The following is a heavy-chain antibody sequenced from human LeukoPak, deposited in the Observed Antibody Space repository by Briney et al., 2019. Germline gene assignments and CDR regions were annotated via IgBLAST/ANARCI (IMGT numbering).Heavy chain of an antibody. V-gene: IGHV3-15*01. CDR1: GFTFTNAW. J-gene: IGHJ4*02. D-gene: IGHD2-15*01. CDR3: TTRYCSGGRCDY. Sequence: GGSLRLSCAATGFTFTNAWMSWVRQAPGKGLEWVGRIKSKTDGGTTDYAAPVKGRFTISRDDSKTTLYLQMNSLKTEDTAVYYCTTRYCSGGRCDYWGQGTLVTVSS. CDR2: IKSKTDGGTT.